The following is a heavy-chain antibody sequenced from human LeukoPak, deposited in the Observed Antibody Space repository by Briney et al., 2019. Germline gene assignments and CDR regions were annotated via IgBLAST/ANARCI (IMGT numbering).Heavy chain of an antibody. CDR2: IYTSGST. D-gene: IGHD6-13*01. V-gene: IGHV4-4*08. CDR3: ARGAAAAGFDY. Sequence: PSETLSLTCTVSGGSISSYYWSWIRQPPGKGLEWIGRIYTSGSTNYNPSLKSRVTISVDTSKNQFSLKLSSVTAADTAVYYCARGAAAAGFDYWGQGTLVTVSS. CDR1: GGSISSYY. J-gene: IGHJ4*02.